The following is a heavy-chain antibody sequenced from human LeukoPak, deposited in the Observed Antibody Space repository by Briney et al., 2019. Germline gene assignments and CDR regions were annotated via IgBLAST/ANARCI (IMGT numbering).Heavy chain of an antibody. V-gene: IGHV1-69*05. J-gene: IGHJ3*02. CDR2: IIPIFGTA. Sequence: SVKVSCKASGGTFSSYAISLVRQAPGQGLEWMGRIIPIFGTANYAQRFQGRVTITTDESTSTAYMELSSLRSEDTAVYYCARDGDYNGAFDIWGQGTMVTVSS. D-gene: IGHD4-11*01. CDR1: GGTFSSYA. CDR3: ARDGDYNGAFDI.